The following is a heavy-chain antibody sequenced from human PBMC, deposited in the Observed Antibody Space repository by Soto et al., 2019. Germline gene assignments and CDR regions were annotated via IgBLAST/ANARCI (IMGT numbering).Heavy chain of an antibody. CDR3: ASNYYDFWSGYYDYYYLDV. J-gene: IGHJ6*03. Sequence: QVQLVESGGGVVQPGRSLRLSCAASGFTFTTCGLHWVRQAPGNGLEWVALISHDGSNKYYAESVKGRFTISRDNSKNTQHLQMNSLRAEDTAVYYCASNYYDFWSGYYDYYYLDVWGKGTTVTVS. D-gene: IGHD3-3*01. CDR2: ISHDGSNK. CDR1: GFTFTTCG. V-gene: IGHV3-30*03.